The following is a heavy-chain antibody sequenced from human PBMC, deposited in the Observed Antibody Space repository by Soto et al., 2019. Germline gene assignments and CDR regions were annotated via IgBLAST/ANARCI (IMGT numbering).Heavy chain of an antibody. CDR3: ARDEWYEGEDYYYYGMDV. D-gene: IGHD3-3*01. CDR2: IIPIFGTA. J-gene: IGHJ6*02. Sequence: SVKVSCKASGGTFSSYAISWVRQAPGQGLEWMGGIIPIFGTANYAQKFQGRVTITADESTSTAYMELSSLRSEDTAVYYCARDEWYEGEDYYYYGMDVWGQGTEVTVSS. V-gene: IGHV1-69*13. CDR1: GGTFSSYA.